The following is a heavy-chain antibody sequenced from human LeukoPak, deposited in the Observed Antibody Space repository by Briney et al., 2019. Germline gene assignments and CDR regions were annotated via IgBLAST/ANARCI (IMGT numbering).Heavy chain of an antibody. D-gene: IGHD3-22*01. J-gene: IGHJ3*02. Sequence: ASVKVSCKASGYTFTSYDINCVRQATGQGLEWMGWMNPNSGNTGYAQKFQGRVTMTRNTSISTAYMELSSLRSEDTAVYYCARVGGGDYYDSSGYSYDAFDIWGQGTMVTVSS. CDR2: MNPNSGNT. V-gene: IGHV1-8*01. CDR3: ARVGGGDYYDSSGYSYDAFDI. CDR1: GYTFTSYD.